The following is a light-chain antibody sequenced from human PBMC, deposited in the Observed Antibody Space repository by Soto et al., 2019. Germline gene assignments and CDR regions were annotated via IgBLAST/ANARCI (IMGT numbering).Light chain of an antibody. V-gene: IGLV2-14*01. Sequence: QSALTQPASGSGSPGQSITISCTGTSSAVGGYNYVSWYQQHPGKAPKLMIYDVSNRPSGVSNRFSGSKSGNTASLTISGLQAEDEADYYCSSYTGSKPHVVFGGGTKLTVL. CDR3: SSYTGSKPHVV. CDR2: DVS. J-gene: IGLJ2*01. CDR1: SSAVGGYNY.